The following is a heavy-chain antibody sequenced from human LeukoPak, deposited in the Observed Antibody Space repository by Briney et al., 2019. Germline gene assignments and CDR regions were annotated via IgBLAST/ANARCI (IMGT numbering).Heavy chain of an antibody. D-gene: IGHD3-16*01. V-gene: IGHV4-30-2*01. CDR3: ARDWGTFRPGEGSAFDI. Sequence: SQTLSLTCVVSGGSISSDGYSWSWIRQPPGKGLEWIGCIYHSASTYYNPSLKSRVSISVDRSKSQFSLKLSSVTAADTAVYYCARDWGTFRPGEGSAFDIWGQGTMVTVSS. J-gene: IGHJ3*02. CDR2: IYHSAST. CDR1: GGSISSDGYS.